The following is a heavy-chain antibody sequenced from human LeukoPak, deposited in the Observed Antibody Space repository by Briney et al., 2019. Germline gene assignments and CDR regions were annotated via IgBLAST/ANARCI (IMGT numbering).Heavy chain of an antibody. V-gene: IGHV3-15*01. CDR1: GFTFSNAG. J-gene: IGHJ4*02. Sequence: GGSLRLSCAASGFTFSNAGMSWVRQAPGKGLEWVGRIKSKSDGGDSDYSAPVKGSFPIARDETTNTLYLQMTSLKTEDTAVYYCTTDPRVLLWFGELFFDYWGQGTLVTVSS. D-gene: IGHD3-10*01. CDR3: TTDPRVLLWFGELFFDY. CDR2: IKSKSDGGDS.